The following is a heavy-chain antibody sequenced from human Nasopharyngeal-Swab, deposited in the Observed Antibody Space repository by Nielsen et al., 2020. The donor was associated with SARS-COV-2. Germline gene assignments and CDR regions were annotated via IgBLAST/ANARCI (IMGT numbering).Heavy chain of an antibody. D-gene: IGHD3-10*01. V-gene: IGHV4-30-2*01. J-gene: IGHJ4*02. CDR3: AREAYYNAVDY. CDR1: GGSISSGGYS. Sequence: SETLSLTCAVSGGSISSGGYSWSWIRQPPGKGLEWIGYIYHSGSTYYNPSLKSRVTISVDRSKNQFSLKLSSVTAADTAVYYCAREAYYNAVDYWGPGTLVTVSS. CDR2: IYHSGST.